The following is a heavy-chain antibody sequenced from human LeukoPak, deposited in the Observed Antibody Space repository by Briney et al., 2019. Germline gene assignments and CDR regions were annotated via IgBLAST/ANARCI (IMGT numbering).Heavy chain of an antibody. CDR3: ARDRLYCSGGSCYSGFDY. V-gene: IGHV4-59*01. Sequence: SETLSLTCTVSGGSISSYYWSWIRQPPGKGLEWIGYIYYSGSTNYNPSLKSRVTISVDTSKNQFSLKLSSVTAADTAVYYCARDRLYCSGGSCYSGFDYWGQGTLVTVSS. CDR2: IYYSGST. D-gene: IGHD2-15*01. J-gene: IGHJ4*02. CDR1: GGSISSYY.